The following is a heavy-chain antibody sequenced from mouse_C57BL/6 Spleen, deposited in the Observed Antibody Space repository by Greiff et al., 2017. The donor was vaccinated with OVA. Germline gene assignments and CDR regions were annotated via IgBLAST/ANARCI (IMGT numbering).Heavy chain of an antibody. J-gene: IGHJ3*01. CDR2: INPSSGYT. CDR3: ARSRDDYWFAY. D-gene: IGHD2-4*01. Sequence: QVQLKESGAELAKPGASVKLSCKASGYTFTSYWMHWVKQRPGQGLEWIGYINPSSGYTKYNQKFKDKATLTADKSSSTAYLQLSSLTYEDSAVYYCARSRDDYWFAYWGQGTLVTVSA. V-gene: IGHV1-7*01. CDR1: GYTFTSYW.